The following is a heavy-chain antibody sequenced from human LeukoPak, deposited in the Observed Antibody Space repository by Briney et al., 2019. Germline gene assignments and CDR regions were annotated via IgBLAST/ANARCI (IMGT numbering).Heavy chain of an antibody. D-gene: IGHD3-22*01. CDR3: AKDTYDSHPGGIYYYYGMDV. J-gene: IGHJ6*02. CDR1: GFTFSSYG. CDR2: ISYDGSNK. Sequence: GGSLRLSCAASGFTFSSYGMHWVRQAPGKGLEWVAVISYDGSNKHYADSVKGRFTISRDNSKNTLYLQMNSLRAEDTAVYYCAKDTYDSHPGGIYYYYGMDVWGQGTTVTVSS. V-gene: IGHV3-30*18.